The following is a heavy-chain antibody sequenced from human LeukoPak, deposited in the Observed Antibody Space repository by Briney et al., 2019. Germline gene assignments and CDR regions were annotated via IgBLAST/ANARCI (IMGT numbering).Heavy chain of an antibody. V-gene: IGHV3-23*01. Sequence: GGSLRLSCAASGFNFNSFAMSWVRQAPGKGLEWVSIISDSGGSTYYADSVKGRFTISRDNSKNTLYLQMNSLRAEDTAVYYCAKPGYSSSWSRNFDYWGQGTLVTVSS. CDR3: AKPGYSSSWSRNFDY. D-gene: IGHD6-13*01. CDR2: ISDSGGST. CDR1: GFNFNSFA. J-gene: IGHJ4*02.